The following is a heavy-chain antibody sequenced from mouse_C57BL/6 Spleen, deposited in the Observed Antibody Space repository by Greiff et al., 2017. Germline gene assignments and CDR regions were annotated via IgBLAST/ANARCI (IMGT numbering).Heavy chain of an antibody. V-gene: IGHV5-16*01. D-gene: IGHD4-1*01. CDR2: INYDGSST. Sequence: EVKVVESEGGLVQPGSSMKLSCTASGFTFSDYYMAWVRQVPEKGLEWVANINYDGSSTYYLDSLKSRFIISRDNAKNILYLQMSSLKSEDTATYYCARDTWDWYFDVWGTGTTVTVSS. J-gene: IGHJ1*03. CDR3: ARDTWDWYFDV. CDR1: GFTFSDYY.